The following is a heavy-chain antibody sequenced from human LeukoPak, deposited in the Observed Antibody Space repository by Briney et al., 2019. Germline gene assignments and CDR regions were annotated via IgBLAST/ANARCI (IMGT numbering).Heavy chain of an antibody. CDR2: ISNDGRSI. CDR3: AKEACSGSCHSDYFDY. J-gene: IGHJ4*02. D-gene: IGHD2-15*01. CDR1: GFTFSSYG. Sequence: GRSLRLSCAASGFTFSSYGMHWVRQAPAKGLEWVAVISNDGRSIYYADSVKGRFAISRDNSKNTLYLQVNSLRAEDTAVYSCAKEACSGSCHSDYFDYWGLGTLVTVSS. V-gene: IGHV3-30*18.